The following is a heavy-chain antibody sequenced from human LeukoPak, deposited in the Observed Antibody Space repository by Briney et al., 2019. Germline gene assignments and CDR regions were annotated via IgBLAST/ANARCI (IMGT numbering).Heavy chain of an antibody. CDR2: ISGTSSYI. Sequence: GGSLRLSCAASGFTFSNYYMNWVRQAPGKGLEWISSISGTSSYIFYADSFKGRFIVSRDNAKNSLFLQMNSLRAEDTAVYYCGRAGDYWGQGTLVTVSS. V-gene: IGHV3-21*06. D-gene: IGHD7-27*01. CDR3: GRAGDY. J-gene: IGHJ4*02. CDR1: GFTFSNYY.